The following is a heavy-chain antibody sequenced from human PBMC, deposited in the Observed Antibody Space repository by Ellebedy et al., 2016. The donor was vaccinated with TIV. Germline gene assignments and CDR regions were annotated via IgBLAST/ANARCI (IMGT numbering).Heavy chain of an antibody. D-gene: IGHD6-19*01. Sequence: GKSLKISCAASRFTFSNYWMHWVRQAPGKGPVWVSRINSDGSSTTYADSVKGRFTISRDNAKNTLYLQMNSLRAEDTAVYYCARAGSSGWEAYFDLWGRGTLVTVSS. V-gene: IGHV3-74*01. CDR1: RFTFSNYW. CDR3: ARAGSSGWEAYFDL. J-gene: IGHJ2*01. CDR2: INSDGSST.